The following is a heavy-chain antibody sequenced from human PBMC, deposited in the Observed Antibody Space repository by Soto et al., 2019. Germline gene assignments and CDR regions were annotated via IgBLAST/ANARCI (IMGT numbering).Heavy chain of an antibody. V-gene: IGHV1-69*13. CDR1: GGTFSSYA. J-gene: IGHJ6*02. CDR2: IIPIFGTA. D-gene: IGHD3-9*01. Sequence: GASVKVSCKASGGTFSSYAISWVRQAPGQGLEWMGGIIPIFGTANYAQKFQGRVTITADESTSTAYMELSSLRSEDTAVYYCALGFYDILTGTHTPTDYYYGMDVWGQGTTVTVSS. CDR3: ALGFYDILTGTHTPTDYYYGMDV.